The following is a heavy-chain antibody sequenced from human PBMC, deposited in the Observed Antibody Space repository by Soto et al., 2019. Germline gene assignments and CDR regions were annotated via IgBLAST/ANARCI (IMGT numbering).Heavy chain of an antibody. V-gene: IGHV4-4*02. J-gene: IGHJ4*02. CDR1: GGSISSSNW. CDR3: ARGGGYSSGWTYYFDY. Sequence: SETLSLTCAVSGGSISSSNWWSWVRQPPGKGLEWIGEIYHSGSTNYNPSLRSRVTISVDKSKNQFSLKLSSVTAADTAVYYCARGGGYSSGWTYYFDYWGQGTLVTVSS. CDR2: IYHSGST. D-gene: IGHD6-19*01.